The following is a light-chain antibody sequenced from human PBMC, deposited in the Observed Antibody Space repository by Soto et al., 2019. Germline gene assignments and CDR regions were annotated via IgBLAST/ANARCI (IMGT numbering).Light chain of an antibody. CDR1: QDISNY. CDR2: DAS. J-gene: IGKJ3*01. CDR3: QQYDNLPGT. Sequence: DIQMTQSPSSLSASVGDRVTITCQASQDISNYLNWYQQKPGKAPKLLIYDASNLETGVPSRFSGSGSGTDFTFTISSLQPEEIATYYCQQYDNLPGTFGPGTKVDIK. V-gene: IGKV1-33*01.